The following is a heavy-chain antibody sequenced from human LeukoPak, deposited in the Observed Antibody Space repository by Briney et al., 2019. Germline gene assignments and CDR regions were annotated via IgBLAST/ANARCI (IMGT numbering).Heavy chain of an antibody. V-gene: IGHV4-59*08. D-gene: IGHD6-19*01. CDR2: IYYSGST. CDR3: ARIDRAVAGTIDY. CDR1: GGSISSYF. Sequence: SETLSLTCTVSGGSISSYFWSWIRQPPGKGLEWIGYIYYSGSTNYNPSLKSRVTMSVDTSENQFSLKLSSVTAADAAVYYCARIDRAVAGTIDYWGQGTLVTVSS. J-gene: IGHJ4*02.